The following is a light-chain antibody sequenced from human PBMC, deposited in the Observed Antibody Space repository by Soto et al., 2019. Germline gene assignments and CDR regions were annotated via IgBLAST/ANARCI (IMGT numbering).Light chain of an antibody. Sequence: DIQMTQAPSSLSASVGDRVTITCRARQSIRRYVNWYQQKPRKAPRLLIFAASSLQGGVPSRFSGSGSGTDFTLTISSLQPEDFATYYCQHTYNTPFTFGPGTKVDIK. CDR3: QHTYNTPFT. CDR2: AAS. V-gene: IGKV1-39*01. CDR1: QSIRRY. J-gene: IGKJ3*01.